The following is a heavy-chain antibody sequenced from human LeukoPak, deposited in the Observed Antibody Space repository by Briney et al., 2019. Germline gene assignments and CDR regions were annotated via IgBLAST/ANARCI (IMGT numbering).Heavy chain of an antibody. Sequence: ASVKVSCKASGYTFTSYGISWVQQAPGQGLEWMGWISAYNGNTNYAQKLQGRVTMTTDTSTSTAYMELSSLRSEDTAVYYCARDPYYYDSSGYYYVGYYYMDVWGKGTTVTVSS. CDR3: ARDPYYYDSSGYYYVGYYYMDV. CDR1: GYTFTSYG. V-gene: IGHV1-18*01. J-gene: IGHJ6*03. CDR2: ISAYNGNT. D-gene: IGHD3-22*01.